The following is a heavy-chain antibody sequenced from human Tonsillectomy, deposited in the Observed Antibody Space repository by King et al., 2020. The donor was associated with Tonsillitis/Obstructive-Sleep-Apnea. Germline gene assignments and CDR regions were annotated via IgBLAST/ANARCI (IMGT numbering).Heavy chain of an antibody. CDR1: GFTFSTYG. J-gene: IGHJ4*02. V-gene: IGHV3-33*01. Sequence: VQLVESGGGVVQPGRSLRLSCAASGFTFSTYGMHWVRQAPGKGLEWVAVIWYDGSNKYYADSVKGRFTISRDNSKNTLYLQMNSLRAEDTAVYYCARGKTRSSGYSHYYFDYWGQGTLVTVSS. CDR3: ARGKTRSSGYSHYYFDY. CDR2: IWYDGSNK. D-gene: IGHD3-22*01.